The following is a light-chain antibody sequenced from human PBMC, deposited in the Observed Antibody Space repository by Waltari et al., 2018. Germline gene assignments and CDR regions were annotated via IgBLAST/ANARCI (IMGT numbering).Light chain of an antibody. CDR2: WAS. J-gene: IGKJ2*01. CDR1: QSVLYSSNNKNY. V-gene: IGKV4-1*01. CDR3: QQYYSTPYT. Sequence: DIVMTQSPDSLAVSLGERATINCKSNQSVLYSSNNKNYLTWYQQKPGQPPKLLFYWASTRESGVPDRLSGSGSGADFTLTISSLQAEDVAVYYCQQYYSTPYTFGQGTRLEIK.